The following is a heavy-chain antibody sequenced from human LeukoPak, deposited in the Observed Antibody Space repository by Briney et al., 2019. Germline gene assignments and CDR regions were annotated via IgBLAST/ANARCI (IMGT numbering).Heavy chain of an antibody. CDR1: GGTFSSYA. D-gene: IGHD6-13*01. J-gene: IGHJ6*03. CDR3: ARDGIAGKDYYYYMDV. Sequence: SVKVSCKASGGTFSSYAISWVRQAPGQGLEWMRRIIPIFGTANYAQKFQGRVTITTDESTSTAYMELSSLRSEDTAVYYCARDGIAGKDYYYYMDVWGKGTTVTVSS. CDR2: IIPIFGTA. V-gene: IGHV1-69*05.